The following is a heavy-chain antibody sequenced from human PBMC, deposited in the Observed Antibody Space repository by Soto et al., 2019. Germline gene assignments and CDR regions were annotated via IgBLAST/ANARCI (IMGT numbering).Heavy chain of an antibody. CDR1: GFSLSSKGMR. Sequence: SGPTLVNPTQTLTLTCTFSGFSLSSKGMRVSWIRQPPGKALEWLARIDWDDDKFYSPSLRTRLTISKDTSKNQVVLTMTNVDPKDTAAYYCARSPGGFTVATYFFDYWGQGTLVTVSS. V-gene: IGHV2-70*04. D-gene: IGHD4-17*01. J-gene: IGHJ4*02. CDR3: ARSPGGFTVATYFFDY. CDR2: IDWDDDK.